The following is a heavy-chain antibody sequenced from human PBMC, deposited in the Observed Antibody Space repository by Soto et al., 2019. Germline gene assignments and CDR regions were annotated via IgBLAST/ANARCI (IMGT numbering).Heavy chain of an antibody. CDR3: ARDPVSSSKSYYYYYYGMDV. CDR2: IYHSGGT. D-gene: IGHD6-6*01. V-gene: IGHV4-4*02. CDR1: GGSIISSNW. Sequence: PSETLSLTCAVSGGSIISSNWWSCVRQPPGKGLEWIGEIYHSGGTNYNPSLKSRVTISVDKSKNQFSLKLSSVTAADTAVYYCARDPVSSSKSYYYYYYGMDVWGQGTTVTVSS. J-gene: IGHJ6*02.